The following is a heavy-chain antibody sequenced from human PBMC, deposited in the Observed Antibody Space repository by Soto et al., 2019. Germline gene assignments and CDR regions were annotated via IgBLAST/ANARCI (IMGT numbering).Heavy chain of an antibody. V-gene: IGHV1-46*03. Sequence: ASVKVSCKASGYTFTSYYMHWVRQAPGQGLEWMGIINPSGGSTSYAQKFQGRVTMTRDTSTSTVYMELSSLRSEDTAVYYCAREGNPSSSWKEGGNWFEPWGQGTLVTVSS. CDR2: INPSGGST. J-gene: IGHJ5*02. D-gene: IGHD6-13*01. CDR3: AREGNPSSSWKEGGNWFEP. CDR1: GYTFTSYY.